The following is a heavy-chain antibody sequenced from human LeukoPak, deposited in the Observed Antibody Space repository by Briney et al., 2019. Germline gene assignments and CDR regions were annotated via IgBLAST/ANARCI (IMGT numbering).Heavy chain of an antibody. D-gene: IGHD3-10*02. V-gene: IGHV3-7*01. CDR2: IKQDGSEK. Sequence: GGSLRLSCAASGFTFSNFWMNWVRQAPGKGLEWVANIKQDGSEKYYVDSVKGRFTISRDNAKNSLYLQMNSLRAEDTAVYYCAELGITMIGGVWGKGTTVTISS. J-gene: IGHJ6*04. CDR3: AELGITMIGGV. CDR1: GFTFSNFW.